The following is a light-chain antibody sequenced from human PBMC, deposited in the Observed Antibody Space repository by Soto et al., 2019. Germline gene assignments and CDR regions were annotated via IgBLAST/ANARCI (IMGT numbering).Light chain of an antibody. CDR1: SSDVGGYNY. Sequence: QSALTQPASVSGSPGQSITISCTGTSSDVGGYNYVSWYQQHPGIATKLIIYEVTNRPSGVSNRFSRSKSGNTASLTISGLKADDEAGYYCSSSISRRTWVFGGGTKLTVL. CDR2: EVT. J-gene: IGLJ3*02. V-gene: IGLV2-14*01. CDR3: SSSISRRTWV.